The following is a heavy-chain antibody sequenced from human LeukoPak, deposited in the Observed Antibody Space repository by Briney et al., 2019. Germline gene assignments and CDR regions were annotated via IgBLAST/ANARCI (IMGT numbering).Heavy chain of an antibody. V-gene: IGHV3-30*19. D-gene: IGHD5-12*01. J-gene: IGHJ4*02. CDR1: GFTFSGYG. Sequence: GGSLRLSCAASGFTFSGYGIHWVRQAPGKGLEWVAVISYDGSNKYYADSVKGRFTISRDNSKNTLYLQLNSLRPEDTAVYYCARDQLAYSGYDTLFDYWGQGTLVTVSS. CDR2: ISYDGSNK. CDR3: ARDQLAYSGYDTLFDY.